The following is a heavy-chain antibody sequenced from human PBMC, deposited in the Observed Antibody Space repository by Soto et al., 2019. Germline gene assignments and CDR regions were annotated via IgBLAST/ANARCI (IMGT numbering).Heavy chain of an antibody. CDR3: FSWSGSEPARLLGSYYYYGMDV. CDR1: GFPFRDFA. D-gene: IGHD3-10*02. CDR2: ITGSGGST. Sequence: PGGSLRLSCAASGFPFRDFAMSWVRQAPGKGLEWVSGITGSGGSTYYADSVKGRFTISRDNSKNTLYLQMNSLRAEDTAVYYCFSWSGSEPARLLGSYYYYGMDVWGQGTTVTVSS. J-gene: IGHJ6*02. V-gene: IGHV3-23*01.